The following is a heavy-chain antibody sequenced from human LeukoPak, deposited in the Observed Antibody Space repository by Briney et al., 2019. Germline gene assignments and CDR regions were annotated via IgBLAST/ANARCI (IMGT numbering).Heavy chain of an antibody. CDR1: GVSVSNNY. Sequence: PGGSLRLSCAASGVSVSNNYMSWVRQAPGKGLEWVSVIYSGGSTYYADSVKGSFTISRTHSKNTLYLQRARRRVRATAVYYCASVSYSPESFQHWGQGTLVSASS. D-gene: IGHD2-15*01. CDR3: ASVSYSPESFQH. J-gene: IGHJ1*01. V-gene: IGHV3-66*01. CDR2: IYSGGST.